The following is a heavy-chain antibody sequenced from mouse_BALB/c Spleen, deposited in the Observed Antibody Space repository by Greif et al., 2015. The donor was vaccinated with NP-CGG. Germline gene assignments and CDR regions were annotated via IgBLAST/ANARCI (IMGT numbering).Heavy chain of an antibody. CDR2: IDPANGNT. CDR3: AGNFDY. V-gene: IGHV14-3*02. Sequence: VQLKDSGAELVKPGASVKLSCTASGFNIKDTYMHWVKQRPEQGLEWIGRIDPANGNTKYDPKFQGKATITADTSSNTAYLQLSSLTSEDTAVYYCAGNFDYWGQGTTLTVSS. J-gene: IGHJ2*01. CDR1: GFNIKDTY.